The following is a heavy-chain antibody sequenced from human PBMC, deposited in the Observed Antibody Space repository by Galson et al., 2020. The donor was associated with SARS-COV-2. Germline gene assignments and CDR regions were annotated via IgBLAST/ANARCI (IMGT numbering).Heavy chain of an antibody. J-gene: IGHJ6*02. V-gene: IGHV2-70*04. CDR3: ARSRHVSSSNWFDV. CDR2: IDWDGDI. D-gene: IGHD6-6*01. Sequence: SGPTLVKPTQTLTLTCSFSGFSLKSVGMRMSWIRQPPGKALEWLARIDWDGDISYNASLMTRLTISKDTSKNQVVLTMTNMDPVDTATYYCARSRHVSSSNWFDVWGHGTTVTVSS. CDR1: GFSLKSVGMR.